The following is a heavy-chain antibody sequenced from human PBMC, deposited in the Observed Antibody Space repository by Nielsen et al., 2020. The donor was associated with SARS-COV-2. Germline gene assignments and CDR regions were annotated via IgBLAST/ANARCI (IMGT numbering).Heavy chain of an antibody. D-gene: IGHD3/OR15-3a*01. J-gene: IGHJ4*02. CDR2: VSYEGSKQ. V-gene: IGHV3-30*18. CDR3: AKDRAIFMIYFTRGGPDY. Sequence: GESLKISCAASGFTFSSYAMHWVRQAPGKGLEWVAYVSYEGSKQFYADSVKGRFTISRDFSKSTLYLQMNSLRPEDTATYYCAKDRAIFMIYFTRGGPDYWGQGTLVTVSS. CDR1: GFTFSSYA.